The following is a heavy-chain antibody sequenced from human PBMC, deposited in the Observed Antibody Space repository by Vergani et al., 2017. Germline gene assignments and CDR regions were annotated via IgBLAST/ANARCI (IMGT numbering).Heavy chain of an antibody. J-gene: IGHJ4*02. CDR3: ARRGVGATPLDY. V-gene: IGHV1-3*01. CDR1: GYTFTSYA. D-gene: IGHD1-26*01. CDR2: INAGNGNT. Sequence: QVQLVQSGAEVKKPGASVKVSCKASGYTFTSYAMHWVRQAPGQRLEWMGWINAGNGNTKYSQKFQGRVTITRDTFASTAYMELSSLRSEDTAVYYCARRGVGATPLDYWGQGTLVTVSS.